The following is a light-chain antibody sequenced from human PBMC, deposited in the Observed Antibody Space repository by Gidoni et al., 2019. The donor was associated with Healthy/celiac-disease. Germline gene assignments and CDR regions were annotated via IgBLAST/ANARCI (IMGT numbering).Light chain of an antibody. CDR1: QRGSSY. Sequence: FFPHSPATLSLSPGERATLSCSASQRGSSYLAGYQQKPGQAPRILIYDAANRATGIAARCSGSGCGTEFTLTISSREPEDYAVYYCQQRSNWPPVTFGQGTKLEIK. CDR2: DAA. CDR3: QQRSNWPPVT. V-gene: IGKV3-11*01. J-gene: IGKJ2*01.